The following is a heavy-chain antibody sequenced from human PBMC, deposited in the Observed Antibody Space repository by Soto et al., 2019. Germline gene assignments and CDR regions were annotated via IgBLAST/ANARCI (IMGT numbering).Heavy chain of an antibody. Sequence: QVTLKESGPVLVKPTETLTLTCTVSGFSLSNARMGVSWIRQPPGKALEWLAHIFSNDEKSYSTSLKSRLTISKDTSKSQVVLTMTNMDPVDTATYYCARIKASYYDFWSGYYSGFDPWGQGTLVTVSS. CDR1: GFSLSNARMG. D-gene: IGHD3-3*01. V-gene: IGHV2-26*01. J-gene: IGHJ5*02. CDR2: IFSNDEK. CDR3: ARIKASYYDFWSGYYSGFDP.